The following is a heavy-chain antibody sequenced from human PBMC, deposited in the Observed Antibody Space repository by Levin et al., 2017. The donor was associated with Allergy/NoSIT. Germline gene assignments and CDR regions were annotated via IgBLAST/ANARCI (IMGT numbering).Heavy chain of an antibody. CDR3: ASYRDYYGMDV. J-gene: IGHJ6*02. D-gene: IGHD4-11*01. CDR1: GGSLTSSY. CDR2: ITYRGST. V-gene: IGHV4-59*01. Sequence: PSETLSLTCTVSGGSLTSSYWTWIRQPPGKGLEWIGYITYRGSTSYNPSLKSRVTISIAMAKNQISLELSSVTAADTAVYYCASYRDYYGMDVWGLGTTVTVSS.